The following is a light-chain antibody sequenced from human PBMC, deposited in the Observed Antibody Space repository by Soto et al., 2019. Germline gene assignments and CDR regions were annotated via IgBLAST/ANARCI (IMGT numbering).Light chain of an antibody. V-gene: IGLV2-8*01. CDR3: ASYAGTNTF. Sequence: QSALTQPPSASGSPGQSVTISCTGTSSDVGAYNFVSWYQQHPGKVPKLMIYEVTKRPSGVPDRFSGSKSGNTASLTVSGLQADDEADYYCASYAGTNTFFGTETKVTVL. J-gene: IGLJ1*01. CDR1: SSDVGAYNF. CDR2: EVT.